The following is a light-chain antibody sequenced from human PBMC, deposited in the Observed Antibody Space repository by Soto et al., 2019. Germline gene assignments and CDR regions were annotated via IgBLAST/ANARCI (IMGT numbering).Light chain of an antibody. J-gene: IGKJ1*01. CDR2: AAS. Sequence: DIPMTQSPSSLSASVGDRVTISCRASQTIDIYLNWYQQRPNEAPRLLIYAASSLQSGVPSRFSGSGSGTDFTLIINSLQPEDFASYYCQQNYNTLWTFGQGTKVEIK. CDR3: QQNYNTLWT. CDR1: QTIDIY. V-gene: IGKV1-39*01.